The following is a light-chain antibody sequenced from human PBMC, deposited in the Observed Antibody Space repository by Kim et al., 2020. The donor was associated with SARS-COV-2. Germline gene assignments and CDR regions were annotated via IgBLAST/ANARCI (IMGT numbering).Light chain of an antibody. V-gene: IGKV1-39*01. CDR2: AAS. CDR1: QSISNY. J-gene: IGKJ4*01. CDR3: QQSYSTPPT. Sequence: VSVGDRVSITCRASQSISNYLNCYQQKPGKAPKLLIYAASSLQSGVLSRFSGSGSGTDFTLTISSLQPEDFATYYCQQSYSTPPTFGGGTKVDIK.